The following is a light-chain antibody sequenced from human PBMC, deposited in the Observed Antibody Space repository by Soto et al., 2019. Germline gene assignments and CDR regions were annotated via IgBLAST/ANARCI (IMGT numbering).Light chain of an antibody. CDR3: SSYTSSTIL. CDR1: SSDADAYNY. J-gene: IGLJ2*01. Sequence: QSALTQPASVSGSPGQSIIISCTGTSSDADAYNYVSWYQHHPGKAPKLLIYDVSNRPSGISNRFSGSKSGNTASQTISGLQPEDEADYFCSSYTSSTILFGGGTKLTVL. V-gene: IGLV2-14*03. CDR2: DVS.